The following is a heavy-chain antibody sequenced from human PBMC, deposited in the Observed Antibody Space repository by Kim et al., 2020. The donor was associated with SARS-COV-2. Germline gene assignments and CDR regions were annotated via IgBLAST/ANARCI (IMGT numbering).Heavy chain of an antibody. CDR2: ISYDGSNK. D-gene: IGHD1-1*01. J-gene: IGHJ4*02. CDR1: GFTFSSYG. CDR3: AKGRGWKHYFDY. Sequence: GGSLRLSCAASGFTFSSYGMHWVRQAPGKGLEWVAVISYDGSNKYYADSVKGRFTISRDNSKNTLYLQMNSLRAEDTAVYYCAKGRGWKHYFDYWGPGTLGTVSS. V-gene: IGHV3-30*18.